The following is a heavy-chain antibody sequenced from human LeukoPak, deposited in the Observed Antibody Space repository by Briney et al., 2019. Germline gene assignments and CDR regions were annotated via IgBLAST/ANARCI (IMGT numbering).Heavy chain of an antibody. J-gene: IGHJ4*02. CDR3: ARDLITGTTWGLYGY. CDR1: GYTFTSYG. Sequence: GASVKVSCKASGYTFTSYGISWVRQAPGQGLEWMGWISAYNGNTNYAQKLQGRVTMTTDTSTSTAYMELRSLRSDDTAVYYCARDLITGTTWGLYGYWGQGTLVTVSS. V-gene: IGHV1-18*01. D-gene: IGHD1-7*01. CDR2: ISAYNGNT.